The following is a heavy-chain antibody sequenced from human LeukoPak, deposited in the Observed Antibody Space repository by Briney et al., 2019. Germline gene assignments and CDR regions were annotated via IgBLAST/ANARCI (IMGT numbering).Heavy chain of an antibody. CDR3: ARATVTTRSFDY. CDR1: GGSFSGYY. V-gene: IGHV4-34*01. CDR2: IYYSGST. J-gene: IGHJ4*02. Sequence: SETLSLTCAVYGGSFSGYYWSWIRQPPGKGLEWIGYIYYSGSTYYNPSLKSRVTISVDTSKNQFSLKLSSVTAADTAVYYCARATVTTRSFDYWGQGTLVTVSS. D-gene: IGHD4-17*01.